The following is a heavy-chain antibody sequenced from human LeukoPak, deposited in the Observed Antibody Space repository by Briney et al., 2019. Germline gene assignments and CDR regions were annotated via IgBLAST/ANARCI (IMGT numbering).Heavy chain of an antibody. Sequence: PGRSLRLSCAASGFTFDNYAMHWVRQAPGKGLVWVSGINWSGGNIGYADSVKGRFTISRDNAKNSLYLQMNSLRVDDMAFYYCTRDRSGSYIGGSFHIWGQGTMVTVSS. V-gene: IGHV3-9*03. CDR1: GFTFDNYA. CDR2: INWSGGNI. D-gene: IGHD1-26*01. J-gene: IGHJ3*02. CDR3: TRDRSGSYIGGSFHI.